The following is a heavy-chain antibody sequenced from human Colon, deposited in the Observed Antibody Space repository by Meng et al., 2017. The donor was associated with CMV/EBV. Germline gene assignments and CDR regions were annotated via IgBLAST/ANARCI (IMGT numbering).Heavy chain of an antibody. D-gene: IGHD1-1*01. CDR2: IFRDGST. CDR1: NGCFSGYF. J-gene: IGHJ4*02. CDR3: ARATKHNCWEVLEY. V-gene: IGHV4-34*12. Sequence: QVTLPDWVQGLLKPSVTFSLTCGVNNGCFSGYFWTWIRQPPGKGLEWIGEIFRDGSTNSNPSLRIGVTMSVATSQNPFSLSLLSVTAAATDVYFCARATKHNCWEVLEYWGQGTLVTVSS.